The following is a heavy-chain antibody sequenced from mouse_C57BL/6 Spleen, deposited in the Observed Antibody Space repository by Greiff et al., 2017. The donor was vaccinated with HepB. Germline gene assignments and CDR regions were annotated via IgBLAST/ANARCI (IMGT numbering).Heavy chain of an antibody. CDR2: IYPRSGNT. Sequence: VQLQQSGAELARPGASVKLSCKASGYTFTSYGISWVKQRPGQGLEWIGEIYPRSGNTYYNEKFKGKATLTADKSSSTAYMELRSLTSEDSAVYFCARSTMVTPYAMDYWGQGTSVTVSS. V-gene: IGHV1-81*01. CDR1: GYTFTSYG. J-gene: IGHJ4*01. CDR3: ARSTMVTPYAMDY. D-gene: IGHD2-2*01.